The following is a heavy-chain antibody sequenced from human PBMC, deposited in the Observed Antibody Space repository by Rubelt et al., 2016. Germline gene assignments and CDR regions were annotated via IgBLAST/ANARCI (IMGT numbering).Heavy chain of an antibody. D-gene: IGHD3-10*01. CDR2: INPNSGGT. J-gene: IGHJ5*02. CDR3: ASDWTDYYGSGSNWFDP. Sequence: GQSGAEVKKPGASVKVSCKASGYTFTGYYMHWVRQAPGQGLEWMGWINPNSGGTNYAQKFQGRVTMTRDTYISTAYMELGRLGSDDTAVYSCASDWTDYYGSGSNWFDPWGQGTLVTVSS. CDR1: GYTFTGYY. V-gene: IGHV1-2*02.